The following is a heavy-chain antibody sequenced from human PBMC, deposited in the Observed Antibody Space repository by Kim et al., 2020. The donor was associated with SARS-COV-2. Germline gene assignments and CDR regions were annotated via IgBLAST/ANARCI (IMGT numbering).Heavy chain of an antibody. J-gene: IGHJ3*01. CDR2: LSYDGSNK. V-gene: IGHV3-30*04. CDR3: ARDLPRRIGRVCGLPDA. Sequence: GGSLRLSCAASGFTFSSYAMHWVRQAPGKGLEGVAVLSYDGSNKYYADSVKGRFTISRDNSKNTLYLQMNSLRAEDTAVYYCARDLPRRIGRVCGLPDA. D-gene: IGHD2-15*01. CDR1: GFTFSSYA.